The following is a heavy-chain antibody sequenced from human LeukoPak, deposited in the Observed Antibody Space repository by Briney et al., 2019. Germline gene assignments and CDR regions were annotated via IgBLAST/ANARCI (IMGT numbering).Heavy chain of an antibody. Sequence: SETLSLTCSVSGGSISSGIYYWGWIRQPPGKGLEWIGSIYYSGSNYYNPSLKSRVTMSVDTSNNQFSLKLSSVTAADTAVYYCARSHYYGSGSSRPFDYWGQGTLVTVSS. J-gene: IGHJ4*02. V-gene: IGHV4-39*01. CDR1: GGSISSGIYY. CDR2: IYYSGSN. CDR3: ARSHYYGSGSSRPFDY. D-gene: IGHD3-10*01.